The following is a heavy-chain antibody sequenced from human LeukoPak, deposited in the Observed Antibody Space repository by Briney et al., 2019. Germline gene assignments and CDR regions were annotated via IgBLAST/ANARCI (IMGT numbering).Heavy chain of an antibody. V-gene: IGHV3-53*01. CDR1: GFTVITND. CDR3: ARGVEPLAANTLAY. CDR2: LYSDGNT. J-gene: IGHJ4*02. D-gene: IGHD1-14*01. Sequence: GVSLRLSCAASGFTVITNDMTWVRQAPGKGVEWVSVLYSDGNTKYADSVQGRFTISRDNSKDTPYLEMNSLSPDDTAVYYCARGVEPLAANTLAYWGQGTLVTVSS.